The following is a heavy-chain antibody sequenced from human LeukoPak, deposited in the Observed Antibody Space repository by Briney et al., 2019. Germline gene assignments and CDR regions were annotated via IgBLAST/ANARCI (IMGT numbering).Heavy chain of an antibody. D-gene: IGHD2-15*01. CDR2: IIPIFGTA. V-gene: IGHV1-69*01. J-gene: IGHJ5*02. CDR3: ASTLGYCSGGSCSHWFDP. CDR1: GGTFSSYA. Sequence: ALVKVSCKASGGTFSSYAISWVRQAPGQGLEWMGGIIPIFGTANYAQKFQGRVTITADESTSTAYMELSSLRSEDTAVYYCASTLGYCSGGSCSHWFDPWGQGTLVTVSS.